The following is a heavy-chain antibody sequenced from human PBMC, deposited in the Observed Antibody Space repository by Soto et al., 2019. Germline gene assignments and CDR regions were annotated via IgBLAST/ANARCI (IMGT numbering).Heavy chain of an antibody. CDR3: ARQRDNWNDSYYYYYMDV. CDR2: MNPNSGNT. Sequence: ASVKVSCTAFGYTFTSYDINWVRQATGQGLEWMGWMNPNSGNTGYAQKFQGRVTMTRNTSISTAYMELSSLRSEDTAVYYCARQRDNWNDSYYYYYMDVWGKGTTVTAP. V-gene: IGHV1-8*01. J-gene: IGHJ6*03. D-gene: IGHD1-20*01. CDR1: GYTFTSYD.